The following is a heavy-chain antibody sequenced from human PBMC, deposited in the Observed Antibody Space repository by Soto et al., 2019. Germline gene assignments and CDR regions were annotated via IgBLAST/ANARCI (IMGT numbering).Heavy chain of an antibody. Sequence: QLQLQESGPGLVKPSETLSLTCTVSGGSISSSSYYWGWIRQPPGKGLEWIGSIYYSGSTYYNPSLKSRVTISVDTSKNQFSLKLSSVTAADTAVYYCAGGPRAVAYYFDYWGQGTLVTVSS. CDR3: AGGPRAVAYYFDY. CDR1: GGSISSSSYY. D-gene: IGHD6-19*01. CDR2: IYYSGST. V-gene: IGHV4-39*01. J-gene: IGHJ4*02.